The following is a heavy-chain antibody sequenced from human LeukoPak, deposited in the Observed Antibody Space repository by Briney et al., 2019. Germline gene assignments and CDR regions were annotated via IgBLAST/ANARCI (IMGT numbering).Heavy chain of an antibody. V-gene: IGHV4-34*01. D-gene: IGHD5-12*01. CDR3: ARSRGYSGYVRE. CDR2: INHSGST. Sequence: PSETLSLTCAVYGGSFSGYYWSWIRQPPGKGLEWIGEINHSGSTNYNPSLKSRVTISVDTSKNQFSLKLSSVTAADTAVYYCARSRGYSGYVREWGQGTLDTVSS. J-gene: IGHJ4*02. CDR1: GGSFSGYY.